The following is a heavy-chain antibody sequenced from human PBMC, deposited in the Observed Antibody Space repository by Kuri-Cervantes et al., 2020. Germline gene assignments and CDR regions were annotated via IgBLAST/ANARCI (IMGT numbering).Heavy chain of an antibody. J-gene: IGHJ4*02. CDR1: GFTFSSYG. V-gene: IGHV3-30*18. D-gene: IGHD2/OR15-2a*01. Sequence: GESLKISCAASGFTFSSYGMHWVRQAPGKGLEWVAVISYDGSNKYYAGSVKGRFTTSRDNSKNTLYLQMNSLRAEDTAVYYCAKGGGASMFDYWGQGTLVTVSS. CDR2: ISYDGSNK. CDR3: AKGGGASMFDY.